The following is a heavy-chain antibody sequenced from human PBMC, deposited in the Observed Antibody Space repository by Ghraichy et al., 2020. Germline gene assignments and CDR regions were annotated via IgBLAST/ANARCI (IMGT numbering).Heavy chain of an antibody. D-gene: IGHD3-22*01. CDR3: GRWLV. V-gene: IGHV4-39*01. J-gene: IGHJ1*01. CDR2: MYYSGST. Sequence: CIGSMYYSGSTYYKPSLKSRVTISVDTSKNQFSLQVNSVSAADTAVDYCGRWLVWGPGTPVTVSS.